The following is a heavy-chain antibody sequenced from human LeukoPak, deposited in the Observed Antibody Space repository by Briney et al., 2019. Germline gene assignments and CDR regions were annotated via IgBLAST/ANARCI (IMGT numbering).Heavy chain of an antibody. CDR3: ARARSPHYYYGMDV. V-gene: IGHV3-48*03. Sequence: GGSLRLSCAASGFTFSGSAIHWVRQAPGKGLEWVSYISSSARTIYYADSVKGRFTISRDNARNSLYLQMNSLRAEDTAVYYCARARSPHYYYGMDVWGQGTTVTVSS. CDR1: GFTFSGSA. CDR2: ISSSARTI. J-gene: IGHJ6*02. D-gene: IGHD2-15*01.